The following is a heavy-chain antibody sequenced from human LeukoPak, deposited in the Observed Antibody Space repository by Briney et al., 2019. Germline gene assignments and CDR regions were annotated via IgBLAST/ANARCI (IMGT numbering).Heavy chain of an antibody. CDR2: INPNSGGT. Sequence: ASVKVSCKASGYTFTGYYMHWVRQAPGQGLEWMGRINPNSGGTNYAQKFQGRVTMTRDTSISTAYMELSRLRSDDTAVYYCARDGSWSYYPDNWLDPWGQGTLVTVSS. J-gene: IGHJ5*02. V-gene: IGHV1-2*06. D-gene: IGHD1-26*01. CDR3: ARDGSWSYYPDNWLDP. CDR1: GYTFTGYY.